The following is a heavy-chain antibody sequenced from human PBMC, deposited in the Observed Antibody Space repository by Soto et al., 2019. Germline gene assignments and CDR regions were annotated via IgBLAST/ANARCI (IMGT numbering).Heavy chain of an antibody. D-gene: IGHD5-18*01. CDR1: GFTFRNYA. Sequence: GGSLRLSCEASGFTFRNYAMHWVRQAPGKGLEWVAVISYEGTNKYYAESVKGRVTISRDNSKNTLYLQMNSLRVEDTAVYYCARDGYSYGPYYFDYCGQGTLVTVSS. V-gene: IGHV3-30-3*01. CDR3: ARDGYSYGPYYFDY. CDR2: ISYEGTNK. J-gene: IGHJ4*02.